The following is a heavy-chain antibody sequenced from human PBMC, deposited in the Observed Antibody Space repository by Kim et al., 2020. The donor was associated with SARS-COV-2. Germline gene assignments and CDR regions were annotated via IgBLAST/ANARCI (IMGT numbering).Heavy chain of an antibody. Sequence: TEHHQSLKSRVAISVDASKNQFSLQLSSVTAADTAVYYCAGRGFLEAFDYWGQGTLVTVSS. CDR3: AGRGFLEAFDY. V-gene: IGHV4-34*01. D-gene: IGHD3-3*01. CDR2: T. J-gene: IGHJ4*02.